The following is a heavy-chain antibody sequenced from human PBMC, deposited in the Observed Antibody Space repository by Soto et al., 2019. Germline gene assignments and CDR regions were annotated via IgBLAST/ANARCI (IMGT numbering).Heavy chain of an antibody. CDR3: ARKAPPPLRTFDF. D-gene: IGHD3-16*01. Sequence: QVQLQESGPGLLKPSQTLSLTCTVSGGSISSDGSYWNWIRQHPGKGLEWIGYIYYTGGTYYNPSLESRATISVDTSKNQFSRKLSSVTAADTAVYYCARKAPPPLRTFDFWGQGTLVTVSS. V-gene: IGHV4-31*03. CDR1: GGSISSDGSY. J-gene: IGHJ4*02. CDR2: IYYTGGT.